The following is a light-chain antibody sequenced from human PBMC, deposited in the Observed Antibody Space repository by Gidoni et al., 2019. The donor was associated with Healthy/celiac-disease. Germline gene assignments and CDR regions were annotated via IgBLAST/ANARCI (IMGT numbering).Light chain of an antibody. V-gene: IGKV3-20*01. CDR2: GAS. CDR3: QQYGSSPL. J-gene: IGKJ2*01. CDR1: QSVRSSY. Sequence: EIVLTQSPGTLSLSPGERATLSCRASQSVRSSYLAWYQQKPGQAPRLLIYGASSSATGIPDRFSGSGSGTDFTLTISRLEPEDFAVYYCQQYGSSPLFGQGTKLEIK.